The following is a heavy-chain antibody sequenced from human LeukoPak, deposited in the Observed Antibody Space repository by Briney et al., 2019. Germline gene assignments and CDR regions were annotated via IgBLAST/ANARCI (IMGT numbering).Heavy chain of an antibody. CDR2: ISSSGTTI. CDR1: GFTFSNVW. D-gene: IGHD2-2*01. V-gene: IGHV3-48*04. Sequence: PGGSLRLSCAASGFTFSNVWMNWVCQAPGKGLEWVSYISSSGTTIYYADSVKGRFTISRDNAKNSLYLQMNSLRAEDTAVYYCARRYCSSTSCLIDYWGQGTLVTVSS. J-gene: IGHJ4*02. CDR3: ARRYCSSTSCLIDY.